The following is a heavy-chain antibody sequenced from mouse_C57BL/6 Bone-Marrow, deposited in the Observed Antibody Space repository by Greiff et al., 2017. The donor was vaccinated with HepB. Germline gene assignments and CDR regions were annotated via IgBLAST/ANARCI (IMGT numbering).Heavy chain of an antibody. CDR2: INPGTGNT. D-gene: IGHD1-1*01. Sequence: VQLQQSGPELVKPGASVKISCKASGYSFTGYYMHRVKQSPENSLEWIGEINPGTGNTKYNQKFKDKATLTVDKSSSSAYMQLKSLTSEESAVYYCTRGTTVFDYWGQGTTLTVSS. V-gene: IGHV1-42*01. CDR1: GYSFTGYY. CDR3: TRGTTVFDY. J-gene: IGHJ2*01.